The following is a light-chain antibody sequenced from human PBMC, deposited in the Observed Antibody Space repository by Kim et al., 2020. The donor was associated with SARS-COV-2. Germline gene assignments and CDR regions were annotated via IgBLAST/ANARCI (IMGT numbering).Light chain of an antibody. CDR2: DVS. CDR3: CSYAGSYTVV. Sequence: GHSVTISCTGTSSDVVGYNYVSWYQQHPGKAPKLMIYDVSKRPSGVPDRFSGSKSGNTASLTISGLQAEDEADYYCCSYAGSYTVVFGGGTKLTVL. CDR1: SSDVVGYNY. J-gene: IGLJ2*01. V-gene: IGLV2-11*01.